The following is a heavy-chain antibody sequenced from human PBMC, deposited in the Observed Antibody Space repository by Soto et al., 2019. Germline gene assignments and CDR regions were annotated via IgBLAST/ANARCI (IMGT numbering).Heavy chain of an antibody. Sequence: QVQLVESGGGVVQPGRSLRLSCAASGFTFSRDAMHWVRQAPGKGLEWVAVISYDGSNKYYADSVKGRFTISRDNSKNTLYLQMNSLRVEDTAVYYCARRGGSGFDYWGQGTLVTVSS. CDR1: GFTFSRDA. CDR3: ARRGGSGFDY. D-gene: IGHD3-16*01. V-gene: IGHV3-30-3*01. CDR2: ISYDGSNK. J-gene: IGHJ4*02.